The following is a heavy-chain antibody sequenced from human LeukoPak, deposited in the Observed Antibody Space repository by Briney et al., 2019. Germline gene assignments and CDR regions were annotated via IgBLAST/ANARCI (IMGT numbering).Heavy chain of an antibody. D-gene: IGHD3-22*01. J-gene: IGHJ5*02. CDR1: GFTVGSDY. Sequence: GGSLRLCCAASGFTVGSDYMSWVRQAPGKGLEWVSLIYTGGSTYYADSVKGRFTISRDNSKNTLYLQMNSLRAEDTAVYYCARWRNYYDSSGFYSNWFDPWGQGTLVTVSS. CDR3: ARWRNYYDSSGFYSNWFDP. V-gene: IGHV3-66*01. CDR2: IYTGGST.